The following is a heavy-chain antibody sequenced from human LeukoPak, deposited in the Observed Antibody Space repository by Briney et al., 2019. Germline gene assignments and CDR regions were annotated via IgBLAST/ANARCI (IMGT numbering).Heavy chain of an antibody. CDR2: MYSGGST. J-gene: IGHJ3*01. V-gene: IGHV3-66*01. D-gene: IGHD3-10*01. CDR1: GFTVSSNF. Sequence: PGGSLRLSCAASGFTVSSNFMIWVRQAPGKGLEWVSVMYSGGSTYYADSVRGRFTISRDSSKNTLFLEMNSLRGEDTAVYYCARDTHYYGSGSPAFDLWGQGTMVTVSS. CDR3: ARDTHYYGSGSPAFDL.